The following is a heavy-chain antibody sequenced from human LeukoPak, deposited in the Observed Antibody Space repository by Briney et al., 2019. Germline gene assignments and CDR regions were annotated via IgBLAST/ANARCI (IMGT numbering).Heavy chain of an antibody. J-gene: IGHJ4*02. Sequence: GGSLRLSCVASGLTLKNAWMSWVRQAPGKGLEWVGRIRSKTDGGTTDYAAPVKGRFTISRDDSKNTLYLQMNSLKTEDTAVYYCTSQVDEGYWGQGTLVTVSS. CDR3: TSQVDEGY. CDR1: GLTLKNAW. D-gene: IGHD5-12*01. CDR2: IRSKTDGGTT. V-gene: IGHV3-15*01.